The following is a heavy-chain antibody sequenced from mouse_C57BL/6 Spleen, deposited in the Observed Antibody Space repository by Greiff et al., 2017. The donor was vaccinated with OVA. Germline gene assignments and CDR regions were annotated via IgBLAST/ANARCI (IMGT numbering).Heavy chain of an antibody. CDR1: GFTFSSYA. Sequence: EVHLVESGGGLVKPGGSLKLSCAASGFTFSSYALSWVRQTPEKRLEWVATISDGGSYTYYPDNVKGRFTISRDNAKNNLYLQMSHLKSEDTAMYYCAREDGNYGAYWGQGTLVTVSA. D-gene: IGHD2-1*01. V-gene: IGHV5-4*01. CDR3: AREDGNYGAY. CDR2: ISDGGSYT. J-gene: IGHJ3*01.